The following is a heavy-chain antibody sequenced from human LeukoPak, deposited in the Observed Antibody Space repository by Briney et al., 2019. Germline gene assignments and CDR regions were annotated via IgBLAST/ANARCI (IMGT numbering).Heavy chain of an antibody. D-gene: IGHD3-16*01. CDR3: ARRGRSPLEPFDY. J-gene: IGHJ4*02. Sequence: KPSETLSLTCTVSGGSISSTSYYWGWIRQPPGKGLEWIGSFYYTGDTYYNPSLKSRVTISVDTSKNQFSLKLSSVTAADTAVYYCARRGRSPLEPFDYWGQGTLVTVSS. CDR1: GGSISSTSYY. CDR2: FYYTGDT. V-gene: IGHV4-39*01.